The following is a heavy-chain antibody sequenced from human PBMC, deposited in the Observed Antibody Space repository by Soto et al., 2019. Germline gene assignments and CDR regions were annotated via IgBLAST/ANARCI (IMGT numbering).Heavy chain of an antibody. CDR1: GFTFSSYS. CDR3: ARDGCSGSNCLNGFDS. V-gene: IGHV3-48*01. D-gene: IGHD2-15*01. J-gene: IGHJ5*01. CDR2: ISSSSTTK. Sequence: EVQLVESGGGLVQPGGSLRLSCAASGFTFSSYSMNWVRQAPGKGLEWVSYISSSSTTKYYADSVKGRFTISRDNAKNSLYLQMNSLRAEDTAVYYCARDGCSGSNCLNGFDSWGQGTLVTVSS.